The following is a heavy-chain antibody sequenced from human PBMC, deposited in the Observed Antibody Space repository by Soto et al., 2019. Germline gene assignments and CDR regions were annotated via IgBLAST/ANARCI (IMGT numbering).Heavy chain of an antibody. V-gene: IGHV2-5*01. CDR1: GFSFNTPSVG. CDR2: IYWNDDK. J-gene: IGHJ5*02. Sequence: QITLKESGPSLVKPTQTLTLTCTFSGFSFNTPSVGVAWIRQPPGQALEWLALIYWNDDKRYSSSLKSRLFIAKDTSKKQVLLTVTDMDPADTATYYCAHLQTLISGRHLGSWGQGALVTVSS. D-gene: IGHD6-6*01. CDR3: AHLQTLISGRHLGS.